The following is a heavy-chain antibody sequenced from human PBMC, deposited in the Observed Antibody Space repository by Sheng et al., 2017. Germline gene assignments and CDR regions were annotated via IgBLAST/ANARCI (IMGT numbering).Heavy chain of an antibody. CDR1: GYSISSGYY. Sequence: QVQLQESGPGLVKPSETLSLTCAVSGYSISSGYYWGWIRQPPGKGLEWIGSIYHSGSTYYNPSLKSRVTISVDTSKNQFSLKLSSVTAADTAVYYCARRIGYYYDSSGYYPKGHDAFDIWGQGDNGHR. CDR3: ARRIGYYYDSSGYYPKGHDAFDI. D-gene: IGHD3-22*01. J-gene: IGHJ3*02. CDR2: IYHSGST. V-gene: IGHV4-38-2*01.